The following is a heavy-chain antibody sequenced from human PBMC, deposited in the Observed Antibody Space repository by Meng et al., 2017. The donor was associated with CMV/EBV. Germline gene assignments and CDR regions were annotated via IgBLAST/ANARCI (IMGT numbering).Heavy chain of an antibody. CDR2: ISYDGSNK. J-gene: IGHJ5*02. CDR3: ARERDRGLRLLGLRGGWFDP. CDR1: GFPLSRYP. Sequence: AGPLTLSCAASGFPLSRYPMHWVRQAPGKGLEWVAVISYDGSNKYYADSVKGRFTISRDNYKNTLYLQMNSLRAEDTAVYYYARERDRGLRLLGLRGGWFDPWGQGTLVTVSS. V-gene: IGHV3-30*04. D-gene: IGHD3-10*01.